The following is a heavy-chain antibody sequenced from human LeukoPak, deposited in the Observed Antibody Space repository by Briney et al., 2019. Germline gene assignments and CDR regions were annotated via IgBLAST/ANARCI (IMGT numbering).Heavy chain of an antibody. CDR3: ARDRMNYYDSSRDAFDL. J-gene: IGHJ3*01. D-gene: IGHD3-22*01. CDR1: GYTFTSFG. CDR2: ISGYNGNT. Sequence: ASVKVSCKASGYTFTSFGISWVRQAPGQGLEWMGWISGYNGNTNYAQKLQGRVTMTTDTSTSTAYMELRSLRSDDTAVYYCARDRMNYYDSSRDAFDLWGQGTMVTVSS. V-gene: IGHV1-18*01.